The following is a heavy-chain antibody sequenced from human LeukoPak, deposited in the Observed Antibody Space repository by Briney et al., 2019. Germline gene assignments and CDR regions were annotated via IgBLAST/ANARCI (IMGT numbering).Heavy chain of an antibody. CDR2: IYYSGST. Sequence: SETLSLTCTVSGGSISSYYWSWIRQPPGKGLEWIGYIYYSGSTNYNPSLKSRVTISVDTSKNQFSLKLSSVTAADTAVYYCARGGDNSNNWFDPWGQGTLVTVSS. CDR3: ARGGDNSNNWFDP. V-gene: IGHV4-59*01. D-gene: IGHD3-10*01. J-gene: IGHJ5*02. CDR1: GGSISSYY.